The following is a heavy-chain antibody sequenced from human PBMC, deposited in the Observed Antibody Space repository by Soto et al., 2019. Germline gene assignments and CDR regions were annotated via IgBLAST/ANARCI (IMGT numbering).Heavy chain of an antibody. V-gene: IGHV1-18*01. CDR3: PIQGGDY. CDR1: VYTFTSYD. J-gene: IGHJ4*02. CDR2: ISGFNADT. Sequence: AAVMFSCKASVYTFTSYDISWVRQAPGQGLEWLGWISGFNADTKYAETFQGRITVTRDTLTPTVYMELRSLTSDDTAVYYFPIQGGDYRGQGSQVGVCS. D-gene: IGHD2-15*01.